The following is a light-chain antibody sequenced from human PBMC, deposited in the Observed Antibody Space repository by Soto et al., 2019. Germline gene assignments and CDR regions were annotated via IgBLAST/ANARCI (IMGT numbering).Light chain of an antibody. V-gene: IGLV1-51*02. Sequence: QSVLTQPPSVSAAPGQKVTISCSGSSSIIGNSFVSWYQQLPGTAPKLLLYENNKRPSGIPDRFSGFKSGTSATLGITGLQTGDEADYYCGTWDNSLSAFALGTGTKVTVL. J-gene: IGLJ1*01. CDR1: SSIIGNSF. CDR2: ENN. CDR3: GTWDNSLSAFA.